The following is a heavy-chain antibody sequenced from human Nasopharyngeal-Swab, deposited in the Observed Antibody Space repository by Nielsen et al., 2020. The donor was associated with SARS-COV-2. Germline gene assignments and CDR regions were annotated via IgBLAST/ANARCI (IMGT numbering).Heavy chain of an antibody. CDR3: ARTPPFGQLLASTFDI. D-gene: IGHD5-24*01. V-gene: IGHV4-59*13. J-gene: IGHJ3*02. CDR1: GGSLYNYY. Sequence: SETLSLTCTVSGGSLYNYYWSWIRQPPGKGLEWIACAYYTGSTNYSPSLESRVTMSKDTPRNQLSLTLTSVTAADTAVYYCARTPPFGQLLASTFDIWGRGTMVTVSS. CDR2: AYYTGST.